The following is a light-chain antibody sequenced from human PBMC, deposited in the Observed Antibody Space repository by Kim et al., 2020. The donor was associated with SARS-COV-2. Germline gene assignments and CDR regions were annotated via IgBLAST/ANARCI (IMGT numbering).Light chain of an antibody. CDR2: QDR. J-gene: IGLJ2*01. Sequence: VSPGQTASITGSGDKLGDKYACWYQQKPGQSPVLVIYQDRKRPSGIPERFSGSNSGNTATLTISGTQAMDEADYYCQAWDSSTGGVFGGGTQLTVL. CDR1: KLGDKY. CDR3: QAWDSSTGGV. V-gene: IGLV3-1*01.